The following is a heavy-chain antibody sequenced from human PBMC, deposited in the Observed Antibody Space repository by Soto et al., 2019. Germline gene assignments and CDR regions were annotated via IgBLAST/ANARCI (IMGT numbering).Heavy chain of an antibody. V-gene: IGHV4-39*07. D-gene: IGHD3-10*01. CDR1: GDSISGSPYF. J-gene: IGHJ6*04. Sequence: SETLSLTCTVSGDSISGSPYFWGWIRQPPGKRLEWIGSVFYDGYTLYTPSLRSRVTISVDTSKNQFSLKLSSVTAADTAVYYCARGDPLLWFGEKVYYGMDVWGKGTTVTVSS. CDR2: VFYDGYT. CDR3: ARGDPLLWFGEKVYYGMDV.